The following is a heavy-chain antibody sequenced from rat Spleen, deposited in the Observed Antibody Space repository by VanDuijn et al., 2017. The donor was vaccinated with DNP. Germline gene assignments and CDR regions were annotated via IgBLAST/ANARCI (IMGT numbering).Heavy chain of an antibody. CDR3: ANVGPYGGPDY. V-gene: IGHV5S13*01. D-gene: IGHD1-11*01. J-gene: IGHJ2*01. Sequence: EVQLVESGGGLVQPGRSLKLSCAASGFIFSNYGMAWVRQAPTKGLELVAYISYFGDNTYSGDSVKGRFTISRDNAGNTVYLQMNSLRSEDTATYYCANVGPYGGPDYWGQGVMVTVSS. CDR2: ISYFGDNT. CDR1: GFIFSNYG.